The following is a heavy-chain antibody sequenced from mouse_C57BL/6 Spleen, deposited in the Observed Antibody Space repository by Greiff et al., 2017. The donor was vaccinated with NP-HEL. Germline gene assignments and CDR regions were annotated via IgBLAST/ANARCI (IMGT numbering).Heavy chain of an antibody. CDR1: GFSLTSYG. J-gene: IGHJ2*01. Sequence: QVQLQQSGPGLVQPSQSLSITCTVSGFSLTSYGVHWVRQSPGKGLEWLGVIWRGGSTDYNAAFMSRLSITKDNSKSQVFFKMNSLQADDTAIYYCAKNEYDVGGYYFDYWGQGTTLTVSS. CDR3: AKNEYDVGGYYFDY. D-gene: IGHD2-4*01. CDR2: IWRGGST. V-gene: IGHV2-5*01.